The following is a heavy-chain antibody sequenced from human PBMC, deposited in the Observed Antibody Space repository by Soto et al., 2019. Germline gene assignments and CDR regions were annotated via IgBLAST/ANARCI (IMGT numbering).Heavy chain of an antibody. J-gene: IGHJ3*02. D-gene: IGHD3-22*01. Sequence: SVKVSCKASGGTFSIYAISGVGQSALQGLGGMGGIIPIFGTANYAQKFQGRVTITADKSTSTAYMELSSLRSEDTAVYYCARVDLRPDYYDSSGYYGAFDIWGQGTMVTVSS. CDR2: IIPIFGTA. CDR3: ARVDLRPDYYDSSGYYGAFDI. CDR1: GGTFSIYA. V-gene: IGHV1-69*06.